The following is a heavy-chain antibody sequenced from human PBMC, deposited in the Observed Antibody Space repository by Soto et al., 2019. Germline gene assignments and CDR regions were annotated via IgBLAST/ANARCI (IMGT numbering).Heavy chain of an antibody. J-gene: IGHJ5*02. D-gene: IGHD6-19*01. Sequence: SETLSLTCTVSGASISSYFWTWIRQPAGKGLDWIGRISTSGTTNYNPSLKSRVTMSVDTSKNHFSLNLSSVTAADTAVYYCAREAGPDRWFDPWGQGTLVTISS. CDR1: GASISSYF. CDR3: AREAGPDRWFDP. CDR2: ISTSGTT. V-gene: IGHV4-4*07.